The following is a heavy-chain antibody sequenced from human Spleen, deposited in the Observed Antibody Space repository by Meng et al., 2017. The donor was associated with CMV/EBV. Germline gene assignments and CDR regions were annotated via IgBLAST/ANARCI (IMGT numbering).Heavy chain of an antibody. V-gene: IGHV3-21*01. J-gene: IGHJ4*02. D-gene: IGHD5/OR15-5a*01. Sequence: GESLKISCAASEFSFSRYTMNWIRQAPGKGLEWVSSISPSSSNTYYADSVKGRVTISRDNAKNSLYLQMNSLRAEDTAVYYCARGVLYDPYVDYWGQGTLVTVSS. CDR3: ARGVLYDPYVDY. CDR1: EFSFSRYT. CDR2: ISPSSSNT.